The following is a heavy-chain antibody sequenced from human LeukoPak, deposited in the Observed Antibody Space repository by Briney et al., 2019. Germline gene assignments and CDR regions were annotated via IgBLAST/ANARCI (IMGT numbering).Heavy chain of an antibody. J-gene: IGHJ6*02. CDR3: TGGRSDRGYYGFDV. CDR2: IRNKARSYTT. V-gene: IGHV3-72*01. Sequence: GGSLRLSCAASGFSFSDHYMDWVRQAPGQGLEWVGRIRNKARSYTTEYAASVTGRFTISRDDSKNSLYLQMNSLTIEDTAVYYCTGGRSDRGYYGFDVWGQGTTVIVSS. CDR1: GFSFSDHY.